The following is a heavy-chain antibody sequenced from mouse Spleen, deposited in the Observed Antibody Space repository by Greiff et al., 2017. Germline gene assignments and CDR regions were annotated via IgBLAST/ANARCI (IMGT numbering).Heavy chain of an antibody. CDR1: GYTFTSYW. J-gene: IGHJ3*01. V-gene: IGHV1-50*01. D-gene: IGHD3-3*01. CDR3: ARGGLAY. Sequence: QVQLQQPGAELVKPGASVKLSCKASGYTFTSYWMQWVKQRPGQGLEWIGEIDPSDSYINYNQKFKGKATLTVDTSSSTAYMQLSSLTSEDSAVYYSARGGLAYWGQGTLVTVSA. CDR2: IDPSDSYI.